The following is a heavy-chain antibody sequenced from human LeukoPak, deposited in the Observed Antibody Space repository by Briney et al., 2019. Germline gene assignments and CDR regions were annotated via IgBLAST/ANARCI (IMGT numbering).Heavy chain of an antibody. Sequence: SVKVSCKASGGTFRTSGVNWVRQASGQRLEWMGCVIPVFGTSNYAEKFQDRVTITADKSTSTAYMELSSLRSEDTAVYYCARAGGYNWNYEGALDIWGQGTMVTVSS. CDR1: GGTFRTSG. D-gene: IGHD1-7*01. J-gene: IGHJ3*02. CDR2: VIPVFGTS. CDR3: ARAGGYNWNYEGALDI. V-gene: IGHV1-69*06.